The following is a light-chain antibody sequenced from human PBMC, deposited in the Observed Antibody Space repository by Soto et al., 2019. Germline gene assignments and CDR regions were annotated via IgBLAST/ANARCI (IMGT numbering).Light chain of an antibody. Sequence: ETMMTQSPDTLSVSLGERATLSCRASQSLRSSLAWYQQKPGQAPRLLIYDASTRATGIPARFSGSGSGTDFTLTISGLQSEDFEVYYCQQYNNWPQTVGQGTKVDIK. J-gene: IGKJ1*01. CDR2: DAS. CDR1: QSLRSS. V-gene: IGKV3-15*01. CDR3: QQYNNWPQT.